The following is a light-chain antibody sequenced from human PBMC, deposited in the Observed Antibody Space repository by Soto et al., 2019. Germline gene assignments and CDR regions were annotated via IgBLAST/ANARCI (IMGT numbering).Light chain of an antibody. Sequence: QSALTQPASVSGSPGQSIAISCTRSSSDVGGYKYVSWYQQHPGKAPKLMIYDVSNRPSGVSDRFSGSKSGNTASLTISGLQSEDEADYYCSSYTSSNSYVFGTGTKLTVL. J-gene: IGLJ1*01. CDR1: SSDVGGYKY. V-gene: IGLV2-14*03. CDR3: SSYTSSNSYV. CDR2: DVS.